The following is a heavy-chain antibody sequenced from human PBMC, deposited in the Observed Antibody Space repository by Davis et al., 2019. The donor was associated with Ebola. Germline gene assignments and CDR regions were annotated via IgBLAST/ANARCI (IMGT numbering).Heavy chain of an antibody. D-gene: IGHD6-19*01. Sequence: PSETLSLTCTVSGGSISSGGYYWSWIRQHPGKGLEWIGYIYYSGSTYYNPSLKSRVTISVDTSKNQFSLKLSSVTAADTAVYYCARGHWGAVGIDYWGQGTLVTVSS. CDR1: GGSISSGGYY. CDR3: ARGHWGAVGIDY. J-gene: IGHJ4*02. CDR2: IYYSGST. V-gene: IGHV4-31*03.